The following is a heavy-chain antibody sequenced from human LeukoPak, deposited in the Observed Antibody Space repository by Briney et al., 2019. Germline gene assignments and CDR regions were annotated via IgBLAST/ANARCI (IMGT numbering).Heavy chain of an antibody. D-gene: IGHD5-12*01. J-gene: IGHJ4*02. V-gene: IGHV1-3*04. CDR2: INTGNGNT. CDR1: GYTFTSYA. CDR3: ARVGYSGYDSRPVFNY. Sequence: ASVKVSCKASGYTFTSYAMHLVRQAPGQRLEWMGWINTGNGNTKYSQKFQGRVTITRATSASTAYMELSSLRSEDTAVYYCARVGYSGYDSRPVFNYWGQGTLVTVSS.